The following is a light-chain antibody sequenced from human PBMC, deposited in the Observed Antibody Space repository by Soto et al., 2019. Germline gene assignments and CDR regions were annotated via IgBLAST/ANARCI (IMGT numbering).Light chain of an antibody. J-gene: IGKJ4*01. Sequence: EIVMTQSPATLSVSPGERATLSCRASQSVNSNLAWYRQKPGQAPRLLISDASTRATGVPARFSGSVSGTESTLTISSLQSEDSGIYYCQQYNFWPPLTFGGGTKVEIK. CDR2: DAS. V-gene: IGKV3-15*01. CDR1: QSVNSN. CDR3: QQYNFWPPLT.